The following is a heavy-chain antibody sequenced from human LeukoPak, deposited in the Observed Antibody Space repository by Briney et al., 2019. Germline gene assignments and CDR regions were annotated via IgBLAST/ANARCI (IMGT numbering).Heavy chain of an antibody. Sequence: ASVKVSCKASGGTFSSYAISWVRHAPGQGLEWMGGIIPIFGTANYAQKFQGRVPITADESTSTAYMELSSLRSEDTAVYSCARDRMAAFNGDDRTNWFDLWGQGTLVTVSS. CDR3: ARDRMAAFNGDDRTNWFDL. V-gene: IGHV1-69*13. J-gene: IGHJ5*02. CDR2: IIPIFGTA. D-gene: IGHD2-8*01. CDR1: GGTFSSYA.